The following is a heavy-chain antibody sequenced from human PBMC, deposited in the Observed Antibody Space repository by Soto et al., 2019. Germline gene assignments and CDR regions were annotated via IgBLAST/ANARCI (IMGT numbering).Heavy chain of an antibody. J-gene: IGHJ4*02. CDR2: ISGSGGST. D-gene: IGHD3-3*01. CDR3: AKATKEWLLFSPSDY. CDR1: GLTFSSYA. V-gene: IGHV3-23*01. Sequence: HPGGSLRLSCAASGLTFSSYAMSWVRQAPGKGLEWVSAISGSGGSTYYADSVKGRFTISRDNSKNTLYLQMNSLRAEDTAVYYCAKATKEWLLFSPSDYWGQGTLVTVSS.